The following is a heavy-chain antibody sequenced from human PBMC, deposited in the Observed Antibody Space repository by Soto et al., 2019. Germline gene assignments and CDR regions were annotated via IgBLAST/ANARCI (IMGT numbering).Heavy chain of an antibody. CDR2: INHSGST. CDR3: ASECGKYSTSKNWFDP. CDR1: GGPFSGYY. Sequence: PSETLSLTCAVYGGPFSGYYWSWIRQPPGKGLEWIGEINHSGSTNYNPSLKSRVTISVDTSKNQFSLKLSSVTAADTAVYYCASECGKYSTSKNWFDPWGQGPMVTVSS. J-gene: IGHJ5*02. V-gene: IGHV4-34*01. D-gene: IGHD6-6*01.